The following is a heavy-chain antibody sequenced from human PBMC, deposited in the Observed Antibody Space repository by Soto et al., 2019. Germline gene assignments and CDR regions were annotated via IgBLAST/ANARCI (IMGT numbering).Heavy chain of an antibody. CDR3: ARMYYDILTGYHYYYYGMDV. CDR1: GGTFSSYA. CDR2: IIPIFGTA. V-gene: IGHV1-69*13. D-gene: IGHD3-9*01. J-gene: IGHJ6*02. Sequence: SVKVSCKASGGTFSSYAISWVRQAPGQGLEWMGGIIPIFGTANYAQKFQGRVTITADESTSTAYMELSSLRSEDTAVYYCARMYYDILTGYHYYYYGMDVWGQGTTVTVSS.